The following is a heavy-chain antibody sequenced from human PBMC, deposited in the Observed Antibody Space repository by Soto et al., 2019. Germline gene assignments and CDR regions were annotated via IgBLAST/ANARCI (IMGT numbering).Heavy chain of an antibody. V-gene: IGHV3-48*02. CDR2: ISGSGITI. J-gene: IGHJ4*02. CDR3: ARSKYLDY. CDR1: GFTFSSYN. D-gene: IGHD4-4*01. Sequence: EVQLVESGGGLVQPGGSLRLSCVVSGFTFSSYNMNWVRQAPGKGLEWVTYISGSGITIYYADSVKGRFTISRDNVKNLLYLQMSSLRDEDTALYYCARSKYLDYWVQGTLVTVSS.